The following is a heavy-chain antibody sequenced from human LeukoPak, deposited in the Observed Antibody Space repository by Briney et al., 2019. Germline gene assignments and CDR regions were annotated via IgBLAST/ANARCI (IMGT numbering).Heavy chain of an antibody. V-gene: IGHV1-2*06. CDR2: INPNSGGT. Sequence: ASVKVSCKASGYTFTSYDINWVRQATGQGLEWMGRINPNSGGTNYAQKFQGRVTMTRDTSISTAYMELSRLRSDDTAVYYCARAKVGATPFDYWGQGTLVTVSS. CDR3: ARAKVGATPFDY. CDR1: GYTFTSYD. D-gene: IGHD1-26*01. J-gene: IGHJ4*02.